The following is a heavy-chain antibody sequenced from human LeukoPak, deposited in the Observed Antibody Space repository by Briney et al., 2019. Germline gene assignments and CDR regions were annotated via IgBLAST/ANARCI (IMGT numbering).Heavy chain of an antibody. CDR3: ARGGQGDGYSADEAFDF. CDR1: GDSVSGNSTA. Sequence: SQTLSLTCAISGDSVSGNSTAYNWIRQSPSRGLEWLGRTYYRSKWYNDYAVSVKSRITINPDTSKNQLSLHLNSVTPDDTAVYYCARGGQGDGYSADEAFDFWGQGTMVTVSS. J-gene: IGHJ3*01. D-gene: IGHD5-24*01. CDR2: TYYRSKWYN. V-gene: IGHV6-1*01.